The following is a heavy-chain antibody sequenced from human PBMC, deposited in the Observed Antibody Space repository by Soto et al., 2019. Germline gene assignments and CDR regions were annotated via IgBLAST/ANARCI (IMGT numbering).Heavy chain of an antibody. CDR3: ARDVRASGEMFDY. Sequence: GGSLRLSCAASGFTFTNYGLSWVRQAPGKGLDWVATVSGDASNTHYADSVKGRFTISRDNSKSILFLQMKSLRVEDTAIYYCARDVRASGEMFDYWGQGTQVTVSS. CDR2: VSGDASNT. D-gene: IGHD4-17*01. J-gene: IGHJ4*02. V-gene: IGHV3-23*01. CDR1: GFTFTNYG.